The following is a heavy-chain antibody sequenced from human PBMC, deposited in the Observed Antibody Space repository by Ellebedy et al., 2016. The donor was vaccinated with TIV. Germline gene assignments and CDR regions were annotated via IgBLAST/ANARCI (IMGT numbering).Heavy chain of an antibody. D-gene: IGHD6-19*01. CDR3: VRGWYSSGHCDVFAM. Sequence: GESLKISXVGFGFTFSDSVMHWVRQDLGKGLDWVAGISVDGRAVHYPDSVKGRFTISRDNAQNTVYLQMNSLRLEDTAVYYCVRGWYSSGHCDVFAMWGQGTIVTVSS. CDR1: GFTFSDSV. J-gene: IGHJ3*02. V-gene: IGHV3-30*03. CDR2: ISVDGRAV.